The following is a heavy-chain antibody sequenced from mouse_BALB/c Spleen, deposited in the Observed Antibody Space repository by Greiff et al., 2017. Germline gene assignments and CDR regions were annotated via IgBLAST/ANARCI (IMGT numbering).Heavy chain of an antibody. Sequence: QVQLKQSGPGLVAPSQSLSITCTVSGFSLTSYGVHWVRQPPGKGLEWLGVIWAGGSTNYNSALMSRLSISKDNSKSQVFLKMNSLQTDDTAMYYCARDKGYGSSPYAMDYWGQGTSVTVSS. CDR2: IWAGGST. D-gene: IGHD1-1*01. V-gene: IGHV2-9*02. CDR3: ARDKGYGSSPYAMDY. CDR1: GFSLTSYG. J-gene: IGHJ4*01.